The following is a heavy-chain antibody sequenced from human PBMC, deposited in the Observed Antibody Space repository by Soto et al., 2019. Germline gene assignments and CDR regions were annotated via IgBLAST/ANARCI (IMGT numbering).Heavy chain of an antibody. V-gene: IGHV4-30-4*01. Sequence: SETLSLTCTVSGGSISSGDYYWSWIRQPPGKGLEWIGYIYYSGSTYYNPSLKSRVTISVDTSKNQFSLKLSSVTAADTAVYYCARDQGLVDTAMVGHSGMDVWGQGTTVTVSS. D-gene: IGHD5-18*01. CDR1: GGSISSGDYY. J-gene: IGHJ6*02. CDR2: IYYSGST. CDR3: ARDQGLVDTAMVGHSGMDV.